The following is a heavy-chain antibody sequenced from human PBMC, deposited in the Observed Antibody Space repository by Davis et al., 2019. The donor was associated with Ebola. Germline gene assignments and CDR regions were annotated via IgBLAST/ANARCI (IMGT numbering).Heavy chain of an antibody. CDR1: GYTFTSYG. D-gene: IGHD6-6*01. CDR3: ARDKGIAARSVYYYYYGMDV. V-gene: IGHV1-18*01. J-gene: IGHJ6*04. Sequence: AASVKVSCKASGYTFTSYGISWVRQAPGQGLEWMGWISAYNGNTNYAQKLQGRVTMTTDTSTSTAYMELRSLRSDDTAVYYCARDKGIAARSVYYYYYGMDVWGKGTTVTVSS. CDR2: ISAYNGNT.